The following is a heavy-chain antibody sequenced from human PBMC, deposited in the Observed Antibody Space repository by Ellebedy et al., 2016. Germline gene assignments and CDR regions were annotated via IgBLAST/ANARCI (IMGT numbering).Heavy chain of an antibody. CDR1: GFTFSSYW. D-gene: IGHD1-7*01. V-gene: IGHV3-7*04. J-gene: IGHJ6*03. Sequence: GGSLRLSXAASGFTFSSYWMSWVRQAPGKGLEWVANIKQDGSEKYYVDSVKGRFTISRDNAKNSLYLQMNSLRAEDTAVYYCARANWNYVGGVWDYYYYYYMDVWGKGTTVTVSS. CDR3: ARANWNYVGGVWDYYYYYYMDV. CDR2: IKQDGSEK.